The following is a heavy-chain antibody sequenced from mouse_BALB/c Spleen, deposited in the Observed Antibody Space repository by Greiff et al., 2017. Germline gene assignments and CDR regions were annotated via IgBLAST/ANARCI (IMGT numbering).Heavy chain of an antibody. D-gene: IGHD1-1*01. CDR2: ISNGGGST. CDR3: AREDYGYGYFDV. Sequence: EVQLQESGGGLVQPGGSLKLSCAASGFTFSSYTMSWVRQTPEKRLEWVAYISNGGGSTYYPDTVKGRFTISRDNAKNTLYLQMSSLKSEDTAMYYCAREDYGYGYFDVWGAGTTVTVSS. J-gene: IGHJ1*01. CDR1: GFTFSSYT. V-gene: IGHV5-12-2*01.